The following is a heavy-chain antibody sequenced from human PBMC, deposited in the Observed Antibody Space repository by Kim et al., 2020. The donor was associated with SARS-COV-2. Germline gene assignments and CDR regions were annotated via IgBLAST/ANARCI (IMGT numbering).Heavy chain of an antibody. CDR1: GGSISSYC. J-gene: IGHJ6*02. CDR3: ARGLRTYIAVAAYGMDV. V-gene: IGHV4-59*01. D-gene: IGHD6-19*01. CDR2: IYYSGST. Sequence: SETLSLTCTVSGGSISSYCWSWIRQPPGKGLEWIGYIYYSGSTNYNPSLKSRVTISVDTSKNQFSLKLSSVTAADTAVYYCARGLRTYIAVAAYGMDVWGQGTTVTVSS.